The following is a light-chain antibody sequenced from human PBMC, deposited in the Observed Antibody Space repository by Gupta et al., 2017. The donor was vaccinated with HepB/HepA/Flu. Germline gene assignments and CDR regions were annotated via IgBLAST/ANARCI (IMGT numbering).Light chain of an antibody. CDR3: QQRGNWPYT. CDR1: QSVSNY. CDR2: DTS. V-gene: IGKV3-11*01. Sequence: EIVLTQSPATLSLSPGERATLSCRASQSVSNYLVWYQQRPGQAPRLLIYDTSNGATGIPARFTGRGSGTDFTLTISSLEPEDFALYYCQQRGNWPYTFGRGTNLEIK. J-gene: IGKJ2*01.